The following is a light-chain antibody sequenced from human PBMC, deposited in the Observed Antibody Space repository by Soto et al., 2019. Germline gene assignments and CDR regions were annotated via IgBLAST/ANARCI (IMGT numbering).Light chain of an antibody. CDR2: GAS. V-gene: IGKV3-20*01. Sequence: EIVLTQSPGTLSLSPGERATLSCRASQSVSSNYLAWYQQKPGQAPRLLIYGASSRATGIPDRFSGSGSGTDFAVTIRRLESEDFAVYYCQQYGSSYPWTFGQGTNVDIK. J-gene: IGKJ1*01. CDR3: QQYGSSYPWT. CDR1: QSVSSNY.